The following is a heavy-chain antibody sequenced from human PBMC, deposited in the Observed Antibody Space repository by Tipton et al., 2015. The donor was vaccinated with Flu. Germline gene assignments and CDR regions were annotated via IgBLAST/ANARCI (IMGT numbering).Heavy chain of an antibody. CDR1: GGTFSSYA. CDR3: ARVEFRVVPLSDAFDI. J-gene: IGHJ3*02. CDR2: IIPIFGTA. V-gene: IGHV1-69*01. D-gene: IGHD2-2*01. Sequence: QLVQSGAEVKKPGSSVKVSCKASGGTFSSYAISWVRQAPGQGLEWMGGIIPIFGTANYAQKFQGRVTITADESTSTAYMELSSLRSEDTAVYYCARVEFRVVPLSDAFDIWGQGTMVTVSS.